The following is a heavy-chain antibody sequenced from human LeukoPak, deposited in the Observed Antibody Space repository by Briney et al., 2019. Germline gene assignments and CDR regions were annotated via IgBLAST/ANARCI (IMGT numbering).Heavy chain of an antibody. V-gene: IGHV3-66*01. Sequence: GGSLRLSCAASGFTFSSYSMNWVRQAPGKGLEWVSVIYSGGSTYYADSVKGRFTISRDNSKNTLYLQMNSLRAEDTAVYYCARDQWFDPWGQGTLVTVSS. J-gene: IGHJ5*02. CDR3: ARDQWFDP. CDR1: GFTFSSYS. CDR2: IYSGGST.